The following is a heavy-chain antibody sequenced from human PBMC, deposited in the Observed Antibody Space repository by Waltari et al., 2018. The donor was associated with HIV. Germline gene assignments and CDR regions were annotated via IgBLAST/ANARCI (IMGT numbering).Heavy chain of an antibody. CDR1: GGSLNDYY. Sequence: QVQLQQWGAGLLKPSETLSLTCAVYGGSLNDYYWTWVRQPPGKGLEWIGEIYHRGSANYNPALKSRLTISVDTSKNQCSLKLRSVSAADTAVYYCARGAPPVGSFAALQTYPAYCQHWGQGTLVTVSS. D-gene: IGHD2-8*02. CDR3: ARGAPPVGSFAALQTYPAYCQH. V-gene: IGHV4-34*01. CDR2: IYHRGSA. J-gene: IGHJ1*01.